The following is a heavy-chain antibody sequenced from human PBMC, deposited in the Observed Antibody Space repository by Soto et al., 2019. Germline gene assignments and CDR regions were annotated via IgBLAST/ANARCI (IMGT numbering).Heavy chain of an antibody. CDR3: AAVGRVRGYYNGMDV. CDR2: IVVGSGNT. Sequence: SVKVSCKASGFTFTSSAVQWVRQARGQRLEWIGWIVVGSGNTIYAQKFQERVTITRDMSTTTAYMELSSLRSEDTAVYYCAAVGRVRGYYNGMDVWGQGTKVPVSS. D-gene: IGHD3-22*01. CDR1: GFTFTSSA. V-gene: IGHV1-58*01. J-gene: IGHJ6*02.